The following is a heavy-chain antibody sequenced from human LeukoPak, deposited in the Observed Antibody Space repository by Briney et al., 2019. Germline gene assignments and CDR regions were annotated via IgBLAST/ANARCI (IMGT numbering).Heavy chain of an antibody. V-gene: IGHV3-66*02. CDR2: IYSGGST. J-gene: IGHJ4*02. CDR1: GFTVSSNY. Sequence: PGGSLRLSGAASGFTVSSNYMSWVRQAPGKGLEWVSVIYSGGSTYYADSVKGRFTISRDNSKNTLYLQMNSLRAEDTAVYYCARGGPAYYYDSSGPGYFDYWGQGTLVTVSS. D-gene: IGHD3-22*01. CDR3: ARGGPAYYYDSSGPGYFDY.